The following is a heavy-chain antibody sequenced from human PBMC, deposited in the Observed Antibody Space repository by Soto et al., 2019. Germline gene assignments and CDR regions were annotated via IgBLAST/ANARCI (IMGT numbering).Heavy chain of an antibody. CDR3: SRGGVGGLFDL. D-gene: IGHD2-21*01. J-gene: IGHJ4*02. CDR1: GFPFSDHY. Sequence: QVQLVESGGGLVKPGGSLRLSCASSGFPFSDHYMSWIRRSPGKGLEFLSYISPGTTYKNYADSVKGRFTISRDNAKSSLYLQLNGLRAEDTAVYCCSRGGVGGLFDLWGQGTFVTVSS. CDR2: ISPGTTYK. V-gene: IGHV3-11*05.